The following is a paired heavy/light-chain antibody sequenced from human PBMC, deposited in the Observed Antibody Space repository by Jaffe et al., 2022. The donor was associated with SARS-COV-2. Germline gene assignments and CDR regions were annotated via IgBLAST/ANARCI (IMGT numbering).Heavy chain of an antibody. CDR1: GYTFTGYY. V-gene: IGHV1-2*02. D-gene: IGHD2-2*02. J-gene: IGHJ4*02. CDR2: INPKSGDT. CDR3: AAYCSSTSCYNFYFDY. Sequence: QVQLVQSGAEVKKPGASVKVSCKASGYTFTGYYIHWVRQAAGQGLEWMGWINPKSGDTNYEQKFQGRVTMTRDTSISTAYMELSRLRSDDTAVYYCAAYCSSTSCYNFYFDYWGQGTLVTVSS.
Light chain of an antibody. V-gene: IGLV7-46*01. CDR1: TGAVTSGHY. J-gene: IGLJ2*01. CDR3: LLSYSGAQV. Sequence: QAVVTQEPSLTVSPGGTVTLTCGSSTGAVTSGHYPYWFQQKPGQAPRTLIYDTNNKHSWTPARFSGSLLGGKAALTLSGAQPEDEAEYYCLLSYSGAQVFGGGTKLTVL. CDR2: DTN.